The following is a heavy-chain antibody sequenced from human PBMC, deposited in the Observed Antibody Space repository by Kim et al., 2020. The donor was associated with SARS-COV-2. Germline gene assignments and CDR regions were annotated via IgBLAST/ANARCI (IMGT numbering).Heavy chain of an antibody. CDR2: INTKTGSP. J-gene: IGHJ4*02. CDR1: GYTFSNYP. Sequence: ASVKVSCKASGYTFSNYPMNWVRQAPGQGLEWMGWINTKTGSPTYAQVFTGRFGFSFDTSVTTAYLQISSLKAEDTAIYFCAREGLAAAGNAYWGQGTLITVSS. CDR3: AREGLAAAGNAY. V-gene: IGHV7-4-1*02. D-gene: IGHD6-13*01.